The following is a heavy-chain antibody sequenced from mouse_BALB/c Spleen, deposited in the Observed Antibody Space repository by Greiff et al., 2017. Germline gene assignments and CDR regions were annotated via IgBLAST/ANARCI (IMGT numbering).Heavy chain of an antibody. Sequence: VQLVESGAELAKPGASVKMSCKASGYTFTSYWMHWVKQRPGQGLEWIGYINPSTGYTEYNQKFKDKATLTADKSSSTAYMQLSSLTSEDSAVYYCAGSGGNYFAYWGQGTTLTVSS. CDR2: INPSTGYT. D-gene: IGHD1-1*02. J-gene: IGHJ2*01. V-gene: IGHV1-7*01. CDR3: AGSGGNYFAY. CDR1: GYTFTSYW.